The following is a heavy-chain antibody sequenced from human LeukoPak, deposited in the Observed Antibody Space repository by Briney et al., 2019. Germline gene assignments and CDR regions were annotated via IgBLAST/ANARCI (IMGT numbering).Heavy chain of an antibody. D-gene: IGHD3-22*01. J-gene: IGHJ4*02. CDR1: GGSFSRSSFY. V-gene: IGHV4-39*01. Sequence: SETLSLTCTVSGGSFSRSSFYWGWIRQPPGKGLEWIGSIYYSGDTYYNPSLKSRLTISVDTSENQFSLKLSSVTAADTAVYYCAGYYDGSGFYQPFDYWGQGTLVTVSS. CDR2: IYYSGDT. CDR3: AGYYDGSGFYQPFDY.